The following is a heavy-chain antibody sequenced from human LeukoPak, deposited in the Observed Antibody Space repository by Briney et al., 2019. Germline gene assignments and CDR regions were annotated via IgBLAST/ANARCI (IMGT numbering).Heavy chain of an antibody. J-gene: IGHJ5*02. CDR3: ARDPNHDYVWGSYRPSNWFDP. CDR1: GYTFTSYY. D-gene: IGHD3-16*02. CDR2: INPSGGSR. Sequence: ASVKVSCKASGYTFTSYYMHWVRQAPGQGLEWMGIINPSGGSRSYAQKFQGRVTMTRDTSTSTVYMELSSLRSEDTAVYYCARDPNHDYVWGSYRPSNWFDPWGQGTLVTVSS. V-gene: IGHV1-46*01.